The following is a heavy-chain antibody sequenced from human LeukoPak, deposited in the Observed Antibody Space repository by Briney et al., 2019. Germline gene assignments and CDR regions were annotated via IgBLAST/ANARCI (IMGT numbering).Heavy chain of an antibody. V-gene: IGHV3-20*04. J-gene: IGHJ6*03. CDR3: ARGLRYFDWPYYNYYYYYMDV. Sequence: GGSLRLSCAASGFTFSSYSMNWVRQAPGKGLEWVSGINWNGGSTGYADSVKGRFTISRDNAKNSLYLQMNSLRAEDTAVYYCARGLRYFDWPYYNYYYYYMDVWGKGTTVTISS. CDR2: INWNGGST. D-gene: IGHD3-9*01. CDR1: GFTFSSYS.